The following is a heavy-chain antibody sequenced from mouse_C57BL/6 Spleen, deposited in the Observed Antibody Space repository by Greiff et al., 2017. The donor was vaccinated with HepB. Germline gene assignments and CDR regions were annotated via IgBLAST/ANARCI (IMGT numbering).Heavy chain of an antibody. D-gene: IGHD2-1*01. CDR3: ARWDYGKDYYAMDY. CDR1: GYAFSSYW. V-gene: IGHV1-80*01. Sequence: VQLKQSGAELVKPGASVKISCKASGYAFSSYWMNWVKQRPGKGLEWIGQIYPGDGDTNYNGKFKGKATLTADKSSSTAYMQLSSLTSEDSAVYFCARWDYGKDYYAMDYWGQGTSVTVSS. CDR2: IYPGDGDT. J-gene: IGHJ4*01.